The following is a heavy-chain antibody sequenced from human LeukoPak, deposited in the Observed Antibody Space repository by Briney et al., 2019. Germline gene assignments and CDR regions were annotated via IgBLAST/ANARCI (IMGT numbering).Heavy chain of an antibody. Sequence: PGGSLRLSYAASGFTFSDYYMSWIRQAPGKGLEWVSYISSSGSTIYYADSVKGRFTISRDNAKNSLYLQMNSLRAEDTAVYYCARDSGSYLGAAFDIWGQGTMVTVSS. V-gene: IGHV3-11*04. J-gene: IGHJ3*02. CDR3: ARDSGSYLGAAFDI. D-gene: IGHD1-26*01. CDR1: GFTFSDYY. CDR2: ISSSGSTI.